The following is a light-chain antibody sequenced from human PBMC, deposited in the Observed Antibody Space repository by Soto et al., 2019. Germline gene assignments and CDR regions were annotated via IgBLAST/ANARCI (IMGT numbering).Light chain of an antibody. V-gene: IGKV3-20*01. CDR3: QQYGSSPRT. J-gene: IGKJ1*01. CDR2: GAS. CDR1: QSISDT. Sequence: EIVMTQSPATLSVSPGGKATLSSRASQSISDTLAWYQQKPGQAPRLLIYGASSRATGIPDRFSGSGSGTDFTLTISRLQPEDFAVYYCQQYGSSPRTFGQGTKVDIK.